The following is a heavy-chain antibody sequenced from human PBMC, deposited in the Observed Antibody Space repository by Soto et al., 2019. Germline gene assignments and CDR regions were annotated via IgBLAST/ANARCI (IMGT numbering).Heavy chain of an antibody. CDR1: GGSISSYY. CDR3: ATLDYYDSSGLDY. V-gene: IGHV4-59*01. Sequence: SETLSLTCTVSGGSISSYYWSWIRQPPGNGLEWIGYIYYSGSTNYNPSLKSRVTISVDTSKNQFSLKLSSVTAADTAVYYCATLDYYDSSGLDYWGQGTLVTVSS. J-gene: IGHJ4*02. D-gene: IGHD3-22*01. CDR2: IYYSGST.